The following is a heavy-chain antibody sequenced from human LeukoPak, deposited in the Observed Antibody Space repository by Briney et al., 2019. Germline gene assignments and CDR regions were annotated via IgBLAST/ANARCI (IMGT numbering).Heavy chain of an antibody. CDR3: ARSRDNWFDP. V-gene: IGHV4-4*07. CDR2: VYSSGHT. Sequence: SETLSLTCTVSGGSISNYYWSWIRQPAGKGLEWIGRVYSSGHTDYISSLKSRVTISADTSKNHFSLRVTSVTAADTAVYYCARSRDNWFDPWGQGTLVTVSS. J-gene: IGHJ5*02. CDR1: GGSISNYY.